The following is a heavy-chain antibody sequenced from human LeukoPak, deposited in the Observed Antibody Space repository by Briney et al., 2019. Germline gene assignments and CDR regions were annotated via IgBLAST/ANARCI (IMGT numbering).Heavy chain of an antibody. D-gene: IGHD1/OR15-1a*01. CDR3: ATKAREAPE. V-gene: IGHV3-11*01. J-gene: IGHJ4*02. CDR1: GFSFSDNY. Sequence: PGGSLRLSCATSGFSFSDNYMSWIRQAPGKGLQWLSYISGDGYDINYADSVKGRFTVARDNAKNALYLQMSSLGVEDTAIYYCATKAREAPEWGQGTLVTVSS. CDR2: ISGDGYDI.